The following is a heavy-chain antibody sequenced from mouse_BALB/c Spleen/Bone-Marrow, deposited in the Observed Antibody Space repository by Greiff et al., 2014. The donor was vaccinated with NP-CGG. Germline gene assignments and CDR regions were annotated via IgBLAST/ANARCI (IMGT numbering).Heavy chain of an antibody. J-gene: IGHJ4*01. Sequence: VQRVESGPGLVAPSQSLSITCTVSGFSLTSYGVHWVRQPPGKVLEWLGVIWAGGSTNYNSALMSRLSISKDNFKSQVFLKMNSLQTDDTAMYYCARGSYYEGAMDYWGQGTSVTVSS. CDR2: IWAGGST. CDR3: ARGSYYEGAMDY. CDR1: GFSLTSYG. V-gene: IGHV2-9*02. D-gene: IGHD1-1*01.